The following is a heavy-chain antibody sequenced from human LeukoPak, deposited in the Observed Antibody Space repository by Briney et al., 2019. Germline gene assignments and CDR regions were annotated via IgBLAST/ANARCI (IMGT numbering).Heavy chain of an antibody. D-gene: IGHD3-10*01. V-gene: IGHV3-15*01. CDR3: TTSLAWYGSGNWLDP. J-gene: IGHJ5*02. CDR1: GFTFSSFG. CDR2: IKSKTDGGTT. Sequence: PGRSLRLSCAASGFTFSSFGIRWVRQAPGKGLEWVGRIKSKTDGGTTDYAAPVKGRFTISRDDSKNTLYLQMNSLKTEDTAVYYCTTSLAWYGSGNWLDPWGQGTLVTVSS.